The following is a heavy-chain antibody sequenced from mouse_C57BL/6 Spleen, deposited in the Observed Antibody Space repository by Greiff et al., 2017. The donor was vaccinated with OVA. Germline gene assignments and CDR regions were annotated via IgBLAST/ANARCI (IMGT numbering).Heavy chain of an antibody. D-gene: IGHD4-1*01. Sequence: EVNLVESGGGLVKPGGSLKLSCAASGFTFSSYAMSWVRQTPDKRLEWVATISDGGSYTYYPDNVKGRFTISRDNAKNNLYLQMSHLKSEDTAMYYCARRTGKDYAMDYWGQGTSVTVSS. CDR1: GFTFSSYA. CDR2: ISDGGSYT. CDR3: ARRTGKDYAMDY. J-gene: IGHJ4*01. V-gene: IGHV5-4*03.